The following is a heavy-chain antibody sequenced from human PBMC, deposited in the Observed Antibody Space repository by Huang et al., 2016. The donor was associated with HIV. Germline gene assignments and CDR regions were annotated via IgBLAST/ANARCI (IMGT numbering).Heavy chain of an antibody. CDR2: IYTRWST. D-gene: IGHD6-19*01. V-gene: IGHV4-4*07. Sequence: QVQLQESGPGLVRPSETLSLPCTLSGASFSSYYWSWLRQPAGKGLEWIWRIYTRWSTNYNPSLKSRVTMSLDTSKNQFSLGLTSVTAADTAVYYCARDLGTYSSGWYFFDSWGQGTLVTVSS. CDR1: GASFSSYY. CDR3: ARDLGTYSSGWYFFDS. J-gene: IGHJ4*02.